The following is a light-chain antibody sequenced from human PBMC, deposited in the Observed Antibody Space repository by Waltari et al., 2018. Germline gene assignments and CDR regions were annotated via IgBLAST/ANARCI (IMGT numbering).Light chain of an antibody. Sequence: QSALTQPASVSGSPGQSVSISCTGTSSDFGAYKYVSWYQQPPGKAPKLIIYDVSDLPSGVSGRFSGTKSGNTASLIISGLQAEDEADYYCSSYSSSTTRVFGGGTKLTVL. CDR2: DVS. J-gene: IGLJ3*02. V-gene: IGLV2-14*03. CDR3: SSYSSSTTRV. CDR1: SSDFGAYKY.